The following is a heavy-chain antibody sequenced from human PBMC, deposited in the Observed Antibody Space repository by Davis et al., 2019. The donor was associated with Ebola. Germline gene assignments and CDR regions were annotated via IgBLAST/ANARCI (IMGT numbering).Heavy chain of an antibody. D-gene: IGHD3-16*01. CDR3: ARDLGLGDY. CDR2: ITGSGSTI. V-gene: IGHV3-48*03. CDR1: GFIFSSYE. Sequence: GESLKISCAASGFIFSSYEMNWVRQAPGKGLEWVSYITGSGSTIYYADSVKGRFTISRDNAKNSLYLQMHSLRAEDTAVYYCARDLGLGDYWGQGTLVTVSS. J-gene: IGHJ4*02.